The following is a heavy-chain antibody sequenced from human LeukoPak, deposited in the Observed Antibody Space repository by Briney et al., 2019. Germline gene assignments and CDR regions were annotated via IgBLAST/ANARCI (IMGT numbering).Heavy chain of an antibody. D-gene: IGHD4/OR15-4a*01. CDR3: VRDHYGTNSLDY. V-gene: IGHV3-74*01. CDR1: GFTCRYYW. Sequence: QPGGSLTLSCAASGFTCRYYWMHWVRQGPGGGLEWVSRLRTDGDKRSYAASVRDRFTISRDNAKNMLYLQMNSLRVEDTAVYYRVRDHYGTNSLDYWGQGTPVTVSS. CDR2: LRTDGDKR. J-gene: IGHJ4*02.